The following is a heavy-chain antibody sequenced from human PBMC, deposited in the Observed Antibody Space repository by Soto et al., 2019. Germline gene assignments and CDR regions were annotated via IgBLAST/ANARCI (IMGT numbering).Heavy chain of an antibody. J-gene: IGHJ5*02. CDR2: IWYDGSNK. CDR1: GFTFSSYG. CDR3: AREKRHSSGWYDWFDP. V-gene: IGHV3-33*01. D-gene: IGHD6-19*01. Sequence: GGSLRLSCAASGFTFSSYGMHWVRQAPGKGLEWVAVIWYDGSNKYYADSVKGRFTISRDNSKNTLYLQMNSLRAEDTAVYYCAREKRHSSGWYDWFDPWGQGTLATVSS.